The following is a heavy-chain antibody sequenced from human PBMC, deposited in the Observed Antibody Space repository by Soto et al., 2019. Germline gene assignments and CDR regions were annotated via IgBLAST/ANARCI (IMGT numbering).Heavy chain of an antibody. J-gene: IGHJ3*01. CDR2: IYPGDSDT. D-gene: IGHD3-10*01. CDR3: ARLPGVRGVFDGFNV. CDR1: GYSFAGYW. V-gene: IGHV5-51*01. Sequence: GESLKISCKGSGYSFAGYWIGWVRQMPGKGLDWMGVIYPGDSDTRYSPSFHGQVTISADKSISTAYLQWSSLKASDTAMYFCARLPGVRGVFDGFNVWGQGTMVTVSS.